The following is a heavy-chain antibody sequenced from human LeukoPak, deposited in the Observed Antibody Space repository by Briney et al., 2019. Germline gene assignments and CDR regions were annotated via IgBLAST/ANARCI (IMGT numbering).Heavy chain of an antibody. Sequence: SETLSLTCAVYGGSFSGYYWSWIRQPPEKGLEWIGEINHSGSTNYNPSLKSRVTISVDTSKNQFSLKLSSVTAADTAVYYCARGLGYDILTGYPSSLDYWGQGTLVTVSS. CDR1: GGSFSGYY. CDR3: ARGLGYDILTGYPSSLDY. J-gene: IGHJ4*02. CDR2: INHSGST. D-gene: IGHD3-9*01. V-gene: IGHV4-34*01.